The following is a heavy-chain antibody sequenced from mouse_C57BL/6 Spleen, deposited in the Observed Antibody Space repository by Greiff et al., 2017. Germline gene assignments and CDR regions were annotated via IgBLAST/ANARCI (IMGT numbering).Heavy chain of an antibody. CDR2: IDPSDSYT. Sequence: QVQLQQPGAELVMPGASVKLSCKASGYTFTSYWMHWVKQRPGQGLEWIGEIDPSDSYTNYNQKFKGKSTLTVDKSSSTAYMQLSSLTSEDSAVYYCARGGDYGGKGTSVTVAS. V-gene: IGHV1-69*01. CDR1: GYTFTSYW. CDR3: ARGGDY. J-gene: IGHJ4*01.